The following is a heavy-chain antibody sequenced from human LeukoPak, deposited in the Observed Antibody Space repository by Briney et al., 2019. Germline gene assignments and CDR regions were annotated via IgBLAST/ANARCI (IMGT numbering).Heavy chain of an antibody. V-gene: IGHV3-48*04. D-gene: IGHD2-21*01. CDR2: ISSRGTPI. J-gene: IGHJ4*02. CDR1: GFTLSSYW. Sequence: HPGGSLRLSWAASGFTLSSYWVGGVGQAPGKGREGVSYISSRGTPIHYADSVTGLFTISRDNAKTSLFLQMNSLRAEATAVYYCAREKTACGGDCYDYWGQGTLVTVSS. CDR3: AREKTACGGDCYDY.